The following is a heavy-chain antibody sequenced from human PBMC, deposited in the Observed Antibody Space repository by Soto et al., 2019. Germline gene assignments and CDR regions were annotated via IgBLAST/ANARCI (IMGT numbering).Heavy chain of an antibody. D-gene: IGHD2-8*01. Sequence: PGGSLRLSCVGSGFTFKNHAMNWVRQAPGKGLEWVSSLSGSGTTPYYADSVKGRFTVSRDNSKDTLYLQMNSLRAEDTAVYYCAKSASRRMSRMDVWGQGTMVTVSS. CDR3: AKSASRRMSRMDV. J-gene: IGHJ6*02. CDR2: LSGSGTTP. CDR1: GFTFKNHA. V-gene: IGHV3-23*01.